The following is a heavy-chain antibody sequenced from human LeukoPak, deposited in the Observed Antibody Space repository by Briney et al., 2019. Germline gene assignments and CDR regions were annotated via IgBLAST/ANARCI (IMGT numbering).Heavy chain of an antibody. Sequence: ASVKVSCKASGYTFTSHGISWVRQAPGQGLEWMGWISTYNGNTHSAQKLQGRITMTTDTSTSTAYMELRSLTSDDTAMYYCARGGYSSAWSPLDYWGQGPLVTVSS. V-gene: IGHV1-18*01. J-gene: IGHJ4*02. CDR1: GYTFTSHG. CDR2: ISTYNGNT. CDR3: ARGGYSSAWSPLDY. D-gene: IGHD6-19*01.